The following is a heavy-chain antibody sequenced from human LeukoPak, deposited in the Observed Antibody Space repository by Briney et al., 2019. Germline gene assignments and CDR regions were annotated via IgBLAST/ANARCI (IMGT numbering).Heavy chain of an antibody. CDR2: IYYSGSI. CDR1: GGSISSYY. CDR3: ARMVPDASGYDLWYFDL. J-gene: IGHJ2*01. Sequence: SETLSLTCTVSGGSISSYYWSWIRQPPGKGLEWIGYIYYSGSINYNPSLKSRVTISVDTSKNQFSLKLSSVTAADTAVYYCARMVPDASGYDLWYFDLWGRGTLVTVSS. D-gene: IGHD5-12*01. V-gene: IGHV4-59*01.